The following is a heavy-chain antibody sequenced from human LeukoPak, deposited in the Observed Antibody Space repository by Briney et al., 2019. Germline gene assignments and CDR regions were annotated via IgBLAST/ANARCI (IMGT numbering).Heavy chain of an antibody. CDR3: ATVQVYSGSYFGDY. J-gene: IGHJ4*02. CDR2: FDPEDGET. Sequence: GASVKVSCKVSGYTLTELSMHWVRQAPGKGLEWMGGFDPEDGETIYAQKFQGRVTMTEDTSTDTAYMELSSLRSEDTAVYYCATVQVYSGSYFGDYWGQGTLVIVSS. D-gene: IGHD1-26*01. V-gene: IGHV1-24*01. CDR1: GYTLTELS.